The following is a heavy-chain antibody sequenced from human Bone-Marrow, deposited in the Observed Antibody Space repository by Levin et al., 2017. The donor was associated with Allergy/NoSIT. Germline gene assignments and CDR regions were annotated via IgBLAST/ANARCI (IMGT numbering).Heavy chain of an antibody. V-gene: IGHV1-8*01. CDR3: ARGMVSGFCSDGSCYTLDP. D-gene: IGHD2-15*01. CDR2: MNFKSGNT. CDR1: GNIFTTYD. J-gene: IGHJ5*02. Sequence: ASVKVSCKAPGNIFTTYDINWVRQATGQGLEWMGWMNFKSGNTGYAQKFQGRVTMTRDNSISTAYMELSSLRSEDTAVYYCARGMVSGFCSDGSCYTLDPWGQGTLVAVSS.